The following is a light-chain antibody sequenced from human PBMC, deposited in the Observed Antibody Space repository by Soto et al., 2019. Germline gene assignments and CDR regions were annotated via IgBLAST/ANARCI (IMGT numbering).Light chain of an antibody. CDR2: GAS. CDR1: HTIATS. V-gene: IGKV1-39*01. CDR3: QQFYYYPHT. J-gene: IGKJ2*01. Sequence: MQMTHSPSSLSASVGDGVTLTCRASHTIATSLNWYQQKPGQVPEVLIYGASRLHVGVPSRFTGSGYGTDFTLTINNLQPEDFAIYYCQQFYYYPHTFGQGTKLEVK.